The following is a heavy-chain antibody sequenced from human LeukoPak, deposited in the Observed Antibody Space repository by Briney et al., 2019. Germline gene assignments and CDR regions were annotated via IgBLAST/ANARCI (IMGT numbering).Heavy chain of an antibody. V-gene: IGHV4-39*01. J-gene: IGHJ5*02. CDR2: IYYSGST. Sequence: SETLSLTCTVSGGSISSSSYYWGWIRQPPGKGLEWIGSIYYSGSTYYNPSLKSRVTISVDTSKNQFSLKLSSVTAADTAVYYCTRELLASNWFDPWGQGTLVTVSS. D-gene: IGHD1-26*01. CDR1: GGSISSSSYY. CDR3: TRELLASNWFDP.